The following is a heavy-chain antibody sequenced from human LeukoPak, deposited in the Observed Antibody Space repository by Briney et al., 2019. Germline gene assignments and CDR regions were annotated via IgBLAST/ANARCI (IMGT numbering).Heavy chain of an antibody. D-gene: IGHD3-10*01. J-gene: IGHJ5*02. CDR1: GGSISSSYY. CDR2: IYYTGTT. Sequence: SEPLSLTCGVSGGSISSSYYWGWIRQPQGKGLELIGTIYYTGTTFYNPSLKSLVTMSVDTSKNQFSLNLTSVTAADTAVYYCARALIRGVIRVDNWFDPWGQGILVTVSS. V-gene: IGHV4-39*01. CDR3: ARALIRGVIRVDNWFDP.